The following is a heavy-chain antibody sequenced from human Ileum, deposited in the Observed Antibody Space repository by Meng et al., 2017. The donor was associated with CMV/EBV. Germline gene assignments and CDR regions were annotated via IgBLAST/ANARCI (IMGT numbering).Heavy chain of an antibody. V-gene: IGHV6-1*01. CDR2: TYYRSKWSS. D-gene: IGHD3-16*01. J-gene: IGHJ3*01. CDR3: ARDRLWAFDF. Sequence: AHLHHSRPGLVKPSQSLSLTCAISGDSVSTNGVAWNWIRQSPSRGLEWLGRTYYRSKWSSDYALSVKSRIIINADTSKNQFSLQLNSVTPEDTAVYYCARDRLWAFDFWGQGTMVTVSS. CDR1: GDSVSTNGVA.